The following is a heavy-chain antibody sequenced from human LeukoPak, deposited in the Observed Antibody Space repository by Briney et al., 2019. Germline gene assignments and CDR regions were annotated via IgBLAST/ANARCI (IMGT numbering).Heavy chain of an antibody. D-gene: IGHD3-22*01. Sequence: ASVKVSCKASGYIFTSYFMHWVRQAPGQGLEWMGLINPSGGSTRYAQKFQGRVTMTRDMSTSTVYMELSSLRSEDTAVYYCARDPQWLLLSYYFDYWGQGTLVTVSS. J-gene: IGHJ4*02. CDR2: INPSGGST. CDR3: ARDPQWLLLSYYFDY. V-gene: IGHV1-46*01. CDR1: GYIFTSYF.